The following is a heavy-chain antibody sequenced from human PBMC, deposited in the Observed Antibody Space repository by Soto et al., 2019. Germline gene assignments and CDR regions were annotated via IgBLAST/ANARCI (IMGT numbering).Heavy chain of an antibody. V-gene: IGHV4-34*01. CDR2: INHSGST. CDR1: GGSFSGYY. D-gene: IGHD3-3*01. Sequence: SETLSLTCAVCGGSFSGYYWSWIRQPPGKGLEWIGEINHSGSTNYNPSLKSRVTISVDTSKNQFSLKLSSVTAADTAVYYCARVLRPGYYTSYYYYYMDVWGKGTTVTV. CDR3: ARVLRPGYYTSYYYYYMDV. J-gene: IGHJ6*03.